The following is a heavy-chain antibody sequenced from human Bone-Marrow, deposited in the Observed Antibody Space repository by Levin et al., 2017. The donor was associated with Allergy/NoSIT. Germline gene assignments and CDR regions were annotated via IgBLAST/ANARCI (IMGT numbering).Heavy chain of an antibody. CDR3: TTDQPLRPYYYGMDV. CDR2: IKSKTDGGTT. CDR1: GFTFSNAW. V-gene: IGHV3-15*01. J-gene: IGHJ6*02. Sequence: GGSLRLSCAASGFTFSNAWMSWVRQAPGKGLEWVGRIKSKTDGGTTDYAAPVKGRFTISRDDSKNTLYLQMNSLKTEDTAVYYCTTDQPLRPYYYGMDVWGQGTTVTVSS. D-gene: IGHD6-25*01.